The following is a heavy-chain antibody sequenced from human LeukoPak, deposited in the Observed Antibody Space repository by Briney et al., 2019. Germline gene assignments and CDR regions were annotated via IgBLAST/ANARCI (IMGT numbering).Heavy chain of an antibody. CDR3: ARLAAAGRYYYGMDV. V-gene: IGHV4-39*07. D-gene: IGHD6-13*01. J-gene: IGHJ6*02. Sequence: PSETLSLTCTVSGGSISSSSYYWGWIRQPPGKGLEWIGSIYYSGSTYYNPSLKSRVTISVDTSKNQFSLKLSSVTAADTAVYYCARLAAAGRYYYGMDVWGQGTTVTVSS. CDR2: IYYSGST. CDR1: GGSISSSSYY.